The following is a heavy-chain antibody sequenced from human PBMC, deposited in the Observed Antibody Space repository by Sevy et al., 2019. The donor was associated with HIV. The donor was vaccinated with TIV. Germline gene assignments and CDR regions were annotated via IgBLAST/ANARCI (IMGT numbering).Heavy chain of an antibody. CDR1: GFTFSDYA. V-gene: IGHV3-30-3*01. J-gene: IGHJ4*02. Sequence: GGSLTLSCAASGFTFSDYAMHWVRHTQGKGLEWVAVISYDGINKKYADSVKGPFTLSRDKSKNTLSLQMNSPRTEDTAVYYCARDRSTRWINYYFDYWGQGTLVTVSS. CDR2: ISYDGINK. CDR3: ARDRSTRWINYYFDY. D-gene: IGHD2-2*01.